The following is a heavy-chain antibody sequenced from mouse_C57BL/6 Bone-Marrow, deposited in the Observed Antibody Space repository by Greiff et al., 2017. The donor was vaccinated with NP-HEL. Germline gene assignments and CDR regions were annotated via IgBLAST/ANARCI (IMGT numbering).Heavy chain of an antibody. D-gene: IGHD1-1*01. J-gene: IGHJ2*01. Sequence: QVQLKQPGAELVKPGASVKMSCKASGYTFTSYWITWVKQRPGQGLEWIGDIYPGSGSTNYNEKFKSKATLTVDTSSSTAYMQLSSLTSEDSAVYYCARSPPATDYFDYWGQGTTLTVSS. CDR2: IYPGSGST. V-gene: IGHV1-55*01. CDR3: ARSPPATDYFDY. CDR1: GYTFTSYW.